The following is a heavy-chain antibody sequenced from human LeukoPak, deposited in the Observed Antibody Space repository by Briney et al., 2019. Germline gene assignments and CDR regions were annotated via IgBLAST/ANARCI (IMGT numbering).Heavy chain of an antibody. CDR1: GFTFSSYS. CDR3: ARVRSRDWFDP. CDR2: ISSSSSTI. J-gene: IGHJ5*02. V-gene: IGHV3-48*01. D-gene: IGHD2-21*01. Sequence: GGSLRLSCAASGFTFSSYSMNWVRQAPGKGLEWVSYISSSSSTIYYADSVEGRFTISRDNAKNSLYLQMNSLRAEDTAVYYCARVRSRDWFDPWGQGTLVTVSS.